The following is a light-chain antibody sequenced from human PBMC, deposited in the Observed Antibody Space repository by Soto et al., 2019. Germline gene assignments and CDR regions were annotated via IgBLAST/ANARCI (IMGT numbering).Light chain of an antibody. CDR2: DVS. V-gene: IGLV2-14*01. Sequence: LTQPASVSGSPGQSIAISCTGTSSDVGGYNYVSWYQQHPGKAPKLMICDVSDRPSGISNRFSGSKSGNTASLTISGLQAEDEADYYCSSYTTSSTYVFGTGTKVTVL. J-gene: IGLJ1*01. CDR3: SSYTTSSTYV. CDR1: SSDVGGYNY.